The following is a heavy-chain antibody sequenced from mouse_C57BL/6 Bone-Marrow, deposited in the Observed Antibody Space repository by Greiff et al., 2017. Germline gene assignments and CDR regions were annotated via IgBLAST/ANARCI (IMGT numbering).Heavy chain of an antibody. CDR1: GFTFSSYA. J-gene: IGHJ3*01. CDR3: ASDQGIWLYSRPGFAY. V-gene: IGHV5-4*03. D-gene: IGHD2-12*01. CDR2: ISDGGSYT. Sequence: EVKLMESGGGLVKPGGSLKLSCAASGFTFSSYAMSWVRQTPEKRLEWVATISDGGSYTYYPDNVKGRFTISRDNAKNNLYLQMSHMKSEDTAMYYCASDQGIWLYSRPGFAYWGQGTLVTVSA.